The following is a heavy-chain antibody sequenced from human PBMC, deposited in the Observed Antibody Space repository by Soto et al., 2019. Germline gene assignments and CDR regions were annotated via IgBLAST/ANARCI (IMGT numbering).Heavy chain of an antibody. V-gene: IGHV4-39*01. J-gene: IGHJ6*02. D-gene: IGHD2-2*01. CDR3: ARHPGYCSGSSCYGYYTMDV. Sequence: PSETLSLTCNVSGASISSYNYWGWFRQPPGKGLEWIGSIIYSVNTYYNPSLESRVTISVDTPKNQFSLELSSVTAADTAVYSCARHPGYCSGSSCYGYYTMDVWGQGTTVTVSS. CDR2: IIYSVNT. CDR1: GASISSYNY.